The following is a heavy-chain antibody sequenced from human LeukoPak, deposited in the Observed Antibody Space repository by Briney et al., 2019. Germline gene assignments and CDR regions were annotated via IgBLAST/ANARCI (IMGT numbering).Heavy chain of an antibody. V-gene: IGHV4-61*02. CDR3: AMRLKDSSKLYYLDD. Sequence: SQTLSLTCTVSGGSISSGSYYWRWIRQPAGKGLEWIGRIYTSGSTNYHPSLKSRVTISVRTSKNQFSMKLTSVPAAAPALYFCAMRLKDSSKLYYLDDWGQGTLVTVFS. CDR1: GGSISSGSYY. CDR2: IYTSGST. D-gene: IGHD6-13*01. J-gene: IGHJ4*02.